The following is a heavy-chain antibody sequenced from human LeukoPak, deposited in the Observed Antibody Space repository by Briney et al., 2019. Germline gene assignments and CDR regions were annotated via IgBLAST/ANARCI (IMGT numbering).Heavy chain of an antibody. CDR1: GFTFSSYS. D-gene: IGHD1-26*01. V-gene: IGHV3-66*04. CDR3: ARHRAYRDAFDV. Sequence: GGSLRLSCAASGFTFSSYSMNWVRQAPGKGLEWVSVLYPDGTTYYPDSVKGRFTISRDNSKNTLYLQMNSLRAEDTAVYYCARHRAYRDAFDVWGQGTMVTVSS. J-gene: IGHJ3*01. CDR2: LYPDGTT.